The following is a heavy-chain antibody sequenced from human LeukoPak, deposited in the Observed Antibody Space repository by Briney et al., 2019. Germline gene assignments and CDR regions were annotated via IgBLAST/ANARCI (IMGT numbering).Heavy chain of an antibody. CDR1: GFTFSSYS. V-gene: IGHV3-21*01. J-gene: IGHJ4*02. D-gene: IGHD1-26*01. CDR2: ISSSSSYI. CDR3: ASLVGATLATDY. Sequence: KPGGSLRLSCAASGFTFSSYSMNWVRQAPGKGLEWVSSISSSSSYIYYADSVKGRFTISRDNAKKSLYLLMNSLRAEDTAVYYCASLVGATLATDYWGQGTLVTVSS.